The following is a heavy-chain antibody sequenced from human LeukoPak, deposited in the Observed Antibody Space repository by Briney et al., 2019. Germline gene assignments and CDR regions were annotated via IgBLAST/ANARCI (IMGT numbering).Heavy chain of an antibody. J-gene: IGHJ4*02. CDR2: ISYDGSNK. Sequence: PGGSLRLSCAASGFTFSSYGMHWVRQAPGKGLEWVAVISYDGSNKYYADSVKGRFTISRDNSKNTLYLQMNSLRAEDTAVYYCARDPDGYCSSTSCYTTFDYWDQGTLVTVSS. V-gene: IGHV3-30*03. D-gene: IGHD2-2*02. CDR1: GFTFSSYG. CDR3: ARDPDGYCSSTSCYTTFDY.